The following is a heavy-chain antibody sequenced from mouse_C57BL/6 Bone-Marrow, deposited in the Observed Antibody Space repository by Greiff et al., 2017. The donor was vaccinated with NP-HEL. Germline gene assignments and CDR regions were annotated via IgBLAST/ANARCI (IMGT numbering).Heavy chain of an antibody. V-gene: IGHV6-6*01. D-gene: IGHD2-1*01. CDR1: GFTFSDAW. Sequence: DVMLVESGGGLVQPGGSMKLSCAASGFTFSDAWMDWVRQSPEKGLEWVAEIRNKANNHATYYAESVKGRFTISSDDSKSSVYLQMNSLRAEDTGIYYWTRGDYGIYYYAMDYWGQGTSVTVSS. J-gene: IGHJ4*01. CDR2: IRNKANNHAT. CDR3: TRGDYGIYYYAMDY.